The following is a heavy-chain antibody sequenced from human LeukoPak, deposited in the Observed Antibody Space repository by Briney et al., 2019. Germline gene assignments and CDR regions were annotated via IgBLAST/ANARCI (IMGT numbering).Heavy chain of an antibody. CDR2: INSDGRIT. J-gene: IGHJ4*02. CDR3: AKDRVFELWFEEASPYYFDY. Sequence: GGSLRLSCAASGFTFSDYWMHWVRQAPGKGLVGVSRINSDGRITNYADSVKGRFTISRDISKNTLYLQMNSLRAEDTAVYYCAKDRVFELWFEEASPYYFDYWGQGTLVTVSS. CDR1: GFTFSDYW. D-gene: IGHD3-10*01. V-gene: IGHV3-74*01.